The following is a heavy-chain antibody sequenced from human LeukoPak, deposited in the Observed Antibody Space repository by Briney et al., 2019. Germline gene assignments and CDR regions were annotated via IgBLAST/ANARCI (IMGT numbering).Heavy chain of an antibody. D-gene: IGHD3-3*01. J-gene: IGHJ4*02. V-gene: IGHV4-4*02. CDR1: GGSVTSTNW. CDR2: VDQDGRT. Sequence: PSGTLSLTCGVSGGSVTSTNWWTWVRQPPGKGLEWIGEVDQDGRTNYNPSLKSRLTMSVDLSENHISLKLTSVTAADTAVYYCAREGGFYRPLDYSGQGTLVTVSS. CDR3: AREGGFYRPLDY.